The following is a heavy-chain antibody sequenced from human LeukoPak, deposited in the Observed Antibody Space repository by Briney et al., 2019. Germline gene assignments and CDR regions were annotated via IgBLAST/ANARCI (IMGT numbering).Heavy chain of an antibody. Sequence: SGPTLVKPTETLTLTCTFSGFSLDSTAVGVGWVRQPPGKALEWLALIYGSDDKRYMPSLQNRLTITKDTSKNLVVPTMANVDPVDTATYYCARQGYGYVYFDFWGRGILVTVSS. V-gene: IGHV2-5*01. CDR3: ARQGYGYVYFDF. CDR2: IYGSDDK. J-gene: IGHJ4*02. D-gene: IGHD5-18*01. CDR1: GFSLDSTAVG.